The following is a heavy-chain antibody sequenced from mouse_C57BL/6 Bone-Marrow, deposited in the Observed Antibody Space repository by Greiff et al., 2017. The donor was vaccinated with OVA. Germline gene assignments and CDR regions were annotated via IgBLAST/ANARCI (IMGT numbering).Heavy chain of an antibody. D-gene: IGHD1-1*01. CDR3: ASYDGSSYPYWYFDV. CDR1: GYTFTSYW. CDR2: IDPSDSYT. V-gene: IGHV1-69*01. J-gene: IGHJ1*03. Sequence: QVQLQQSGAELVMPGASVKLSCKASGYTFTSYWMHWVKQRPGQGLEWIGEIDPSDSYTKYNQKFKGKSTLTVDKSSSTAYMQLSSLTSEDSAFYYGASYDGSSYPYWYFDVWGTGTTVTVSS.